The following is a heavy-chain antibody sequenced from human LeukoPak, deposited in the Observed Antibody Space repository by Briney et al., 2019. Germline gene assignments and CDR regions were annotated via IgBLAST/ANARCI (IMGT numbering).Heavy chain of an antibody. CDR3: ARDRCSNSDCPFDY. D-gene: IGHD2-21*02. Sequence: GGSLRLSCVGSGFTFGIHGMNWVRQAPGKGLEWVSFISTSSTYIKYADSLKGRFTVSRDNVKSLLYLQISSLTAEDTAVYYCARDRCSNSDCPFDYWGQGTLVTVSS. J-gene: IGHJ4*02. V-gene: IGHV3-21*06. CDR1: GFTFGIHG. CDR2: ISTSSTYI.